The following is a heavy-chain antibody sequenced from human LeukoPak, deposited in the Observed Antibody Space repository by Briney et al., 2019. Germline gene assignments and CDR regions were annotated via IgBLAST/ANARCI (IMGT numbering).Heavy chain of an antibody. D-gene: IGHD6-13*01. CDR2: IYPGDSDT. CDR1: GYSFTSYW. J-gene: IGHJ6*03. Sequence: GESLKISCQGSGYSFTSYWIGWVRQMRGEGLEWMGIIYPGDSDTRYSPSFQGQVTISADKSISTAYLQWSSLKASDTAMYYCARQKVYGITAAAPAISYYYYYMDVWGKGTTVTVSS. V-gene: IGHV5-51*01. CDR3: ARQKVYGITAAAPAISYYYYYMDV.